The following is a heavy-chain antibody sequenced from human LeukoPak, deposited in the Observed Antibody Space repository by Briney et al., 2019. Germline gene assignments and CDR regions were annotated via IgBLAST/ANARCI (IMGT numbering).Heavy chain of an antibody. CDR2: IYYTGST. J-gene: IGHJ4*02. CDR3: ARGDYGDYDY. CDR1: GGSISGYY. Sequence: SETLSLTCTVSGGSISGYYWSWIRQPPGGGLEWIGYIYYTGSTNYNPSLKSRLTISVDTSKNQFSLKLSSVTAADTAVYYCARGDYGDYDYWGQGTLVTVSS. D-gene: IGHD4-17*01. V-gene: IGHV4-59*01.